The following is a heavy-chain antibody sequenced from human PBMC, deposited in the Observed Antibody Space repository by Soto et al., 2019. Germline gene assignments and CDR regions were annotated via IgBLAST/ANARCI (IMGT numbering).Heavy chain of an antibody. V-gene: IGHV3-21*01. CDR2: ISSSSSYI. CDR3: ARLEQSSDV. D-gene: IGHD6-19*01. CDR1: GFTFSRYT. Sequence: EVQLVESGGGLVKPGGSLRLSCAASGFTFSRYTMKWVRQAPGKGLEWVSSISSSSSYINYADSVKGRFTISRDNAKNSLYLQMNSLRADDTAVYYCARLEQSSDVWGQGTTVTVSS. J-gene: IGHJ6*02.